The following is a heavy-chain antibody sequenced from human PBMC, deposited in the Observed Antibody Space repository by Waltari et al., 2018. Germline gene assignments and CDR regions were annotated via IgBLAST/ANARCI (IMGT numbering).Heavy chain of an antibody. D-gene: IGHD4-17*01. CDR2: IYHSGST. J-gene: IGHJ4*02. CDR1: GYSISSGYY. V-gene: IGHV4-38-2*01. CDR3: AGTTTVTADY. Sequence: QVQLQESGPGLVKPSETLSLTCAVSGYSISSGYYWGWIRQPPGKGLEWIGSIYHSGSTYYNPSRKSRVTISVDTSKNQFSLKLSSVTAADTAVYYCAGTTTVTADYWGQGTLVTVSS.